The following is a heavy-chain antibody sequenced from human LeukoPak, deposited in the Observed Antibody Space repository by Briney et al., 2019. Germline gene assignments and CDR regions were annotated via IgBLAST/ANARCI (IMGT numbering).Heavy chain of an antibody. CDR3: ARGSTMVRGVRPFDP. D-gene: IGHD3-10*01. J-gene: IGHJ5*02. CDR2: IIPILGIA. Sequence: SVKVSCKASGGTFSSYAISWVRQAPGQGLEWMGRIIPILGIANYAQKFQGRVTITADKSTSTAYMELSSLRSEDTAVYYCARGSTMVRGVRPFDPWGQGTLVTVSS. V-gene: IGHV1-69*04. CDR1: GGTFSSYA.